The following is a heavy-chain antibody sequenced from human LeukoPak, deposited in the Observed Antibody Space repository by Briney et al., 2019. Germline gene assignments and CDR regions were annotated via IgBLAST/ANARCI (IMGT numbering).Heavy chain of an antibody. CDR2: INHSGST. Sequence: SETLSLTCAVYGGSFSGYYWSWIRPPPGKGLEWIGEINHSGSTNYNPSLKSRVTISVDTSKNQFSLKLSSVTAADTAVYYCARFRKTYYYYYMDVWGKGTTVTVSS. CDR3: ARFRKTYYYYYMDV. CDR1: GGSFSGYY. J-gene: IGHJ6*03. V-gene: IGHV4-34*01.